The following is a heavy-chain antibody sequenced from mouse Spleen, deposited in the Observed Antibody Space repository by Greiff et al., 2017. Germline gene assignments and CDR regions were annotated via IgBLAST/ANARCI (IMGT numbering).Heavy chain of an antibody. CDR2: IYPSDSET. J-gene: IGHJ4*01. CDR1: GYTFTSYW. CDR3: ARHISLRAMDY. Sequence: QVQLQQPGAELVRPGSSVKLSCKASGYTFTSYWMDWVKQRPGQGLEWIGNIYPSDSETHYNQKFKDKATLTVDKSSSTAYMQLSSLTSEDSAVYYCARHISLRAMDYWGQGTSVTVSS. V-gene: IGHV1-61*01.